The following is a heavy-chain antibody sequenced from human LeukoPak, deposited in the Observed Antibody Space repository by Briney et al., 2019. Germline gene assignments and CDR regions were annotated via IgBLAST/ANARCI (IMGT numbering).Heavy chain of an antibody. V-gene: IGHV4-34*09. Sequence: SETLSLTCAVYGGSFGGYCWTWIRQPPGKGPEWIGEINHSGSTNYNPSLKSRVTISVDTSKNQFSLKLSSVTAADTAVYYCARGGYAFDIWGQGTMVTVSS. J-gene: IGHJ3*02. CDR3: ARGGYAFDI. CDR2: INHSGST. CDR1: GGSFGGYC.